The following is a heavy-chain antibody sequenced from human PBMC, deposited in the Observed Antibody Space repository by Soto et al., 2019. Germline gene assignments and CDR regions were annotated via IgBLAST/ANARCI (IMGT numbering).Heavy chain of an antibody. D-gene: IGHD2-21*02. V-gene: IGHV4-34*01. CDR2: INHSGST. J-gene: IGHJ4*02. CDR3: ARGCRVTAPRVFDY. CDR1: GGSFSGYY. Sequence: QVQLQQWGAGLLKPSETLSLTCAVYGGSFSGYYWSWIRQPPGKGLEWIGEINHSGSTNYNPSLKSRVTISVDTSKNQYSLKLSSVTAADTAVYYCARGCRVTAPRVFDYWGQGTLVTVSS.